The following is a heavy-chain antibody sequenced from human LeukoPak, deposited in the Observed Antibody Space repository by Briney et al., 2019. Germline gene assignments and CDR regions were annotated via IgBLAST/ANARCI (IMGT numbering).Heavy chain of an antibody. CDR2: IYHSGST. J-gene: IGHJ6*04. Sequence: SETLSLTCTVSGYSISSGYYWGWIRQPPGKGLEWIGSIYHSGSTYYNPSLKSRVTISVDTSKNQFSLKLSSVTAADTAVYYCAREVGSGMDVWGKGTTVTVSS. V-gene: IGHV4-38-2*02. CDR3: AREVGSGMDV. CDR1: GYSISSGYY. D-gene: IGHD3-10*01.